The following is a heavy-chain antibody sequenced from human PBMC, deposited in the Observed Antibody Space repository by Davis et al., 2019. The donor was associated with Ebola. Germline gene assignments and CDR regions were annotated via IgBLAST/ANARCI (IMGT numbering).Heavy chain of an antibody. CDR2: IRSKANSYAT. J-gene: IGHJ4*02. CDR1: GFTFSGSA. CDR3: THTLGALDY. V-gene: IGHV3-73*01. Sequence: GGSLRLSCAASGFTFSGSAIHWVRQASGKGLEWVGRIRSKANSYATAYAASVKGRFTISRDDSKNTAYLQMNSLKTEDTAVYYSTHTLGALDYWGQGTLVTVSS. D-gene: IGHD3-16*01.